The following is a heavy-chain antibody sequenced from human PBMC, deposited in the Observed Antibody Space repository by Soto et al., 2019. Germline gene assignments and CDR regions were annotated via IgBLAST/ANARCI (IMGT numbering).Heavy chain of an antibody. CDR1: GFTFSSYS. D-gene: IGHD3-22*01. V-gene: IGHV3-21*01. J-gene: IGHJ6*02. CDR2: ISSSSTYR. Sequence: EEQLVESGGGLVKPGWSLRLSCAASGFTFSSYSMNWVRQAPGKGLEWVSSISSSSTYRYYADSVKGRFTISRDNAKNSLYLQMNSLRAEDTAVYYCARVVDYYDPYYYYGMDVWGQGTTVTVSS. CDR3: ARVVDYYDPYYYYGMDV.